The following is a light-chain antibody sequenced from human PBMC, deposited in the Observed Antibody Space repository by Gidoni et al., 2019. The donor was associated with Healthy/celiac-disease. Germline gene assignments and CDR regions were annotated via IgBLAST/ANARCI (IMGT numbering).Light chain of an antibody. Sequence: SYELTQLPSVSVSPGQTASITCSGDKLGDKYACWYQQKPGQSPVLVIYQDSKRPSGIPERFSGSNSGNTATLTISGTQAMDEADYYCQAWDSSTVVFGGGTKLTV. J-gene: IGLJ2*01. CDR1: KLGDKY. CDR3: QAWDSSTVV. V-gene: IGLV3-1*01. CDR2: QDS.